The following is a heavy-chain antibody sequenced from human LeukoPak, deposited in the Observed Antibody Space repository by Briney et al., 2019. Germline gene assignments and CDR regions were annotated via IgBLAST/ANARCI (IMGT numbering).Heavy chain of an antibody. CDR1: EFTFSRYA. Sequence: GGSLRLSCAASEFTFSRYAMHWVRQAPGKGLEWVAFIRYDGSNKYYADSVKGRFTISRDNSKNTLYLQMNSLRAEDTAVYYCAKDGVPSRYFGRNYFDYWGQGTLVTVSS. J-gene: IGHJ4*02. CDR2: IRYDGSNK. CDR3: AKDGVPSRYFGRNYFDY. D-gene: IGHD2-8*01. V-gene: IGHV3-30*02.